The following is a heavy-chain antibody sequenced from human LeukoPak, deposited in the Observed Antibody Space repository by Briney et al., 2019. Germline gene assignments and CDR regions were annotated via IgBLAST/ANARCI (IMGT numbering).Heavy chain of an antibody. CDR3: ARDLLYCSSTSCHNNWFDP. J-gene: IGHJ5*02. CDR2: IYYSGST. CDR1: GGSISSGDYY. D-gene: IGHD2-2*01. Sequence: SETLSLTCTVSGGSISSGDYYWSWIRQPPGKGLEWIGYIYYSGSTYYNPSLKSRVTISVDASKNQFSLKLSSVTVADTAVYYCARDLLYCSSTSCHNNWFDPWGQGTLVTVSS. V-gene: IGHV4-30-4*08.